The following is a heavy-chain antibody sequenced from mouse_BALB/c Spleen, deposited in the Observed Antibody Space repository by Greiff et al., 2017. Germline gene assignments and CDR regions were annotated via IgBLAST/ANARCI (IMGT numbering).Heavy chain of an antibody. CDR1: GFTFSSYT. CDR3: ARSTMITTWAMDY. Sequence: EVHLVESGGGLVQPGGSLKLSCAASGFTFSSYTMSWVRQTPEKRLEWVAYISNGGGSTYYPDTVKGRFTISRDNAKNTLYLQMSSLKSEDTAMYYCARSTMITTWAMDYWGQGTSVTVSS. J-gene: IGHJ4*01. V-gene: IGHV5-12-2*01. D-gene: IGHD2-4*01. CDR2: ISNGGGST.